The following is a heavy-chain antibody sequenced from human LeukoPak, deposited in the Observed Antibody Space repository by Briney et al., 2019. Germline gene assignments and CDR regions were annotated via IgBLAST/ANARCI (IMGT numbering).Heavy chain of an antibody. V-gene: IGHV1-18*01. CDR1: GYTFIGYG. J-gene: IGHJ4*02. Sequence: ASVKVSFTASGYTFIGYGISWVRQAPGQGLEWMGWITSYNGNTKYAQQLQGRVTMTTDTSTGTAYMELRSLRSDDTAVYYCARAGAAAGTPFDYWGQGTLVTVSS. CDR2: ITSYNGNT. D-gene: IGHD6-13*01. CDR3: ARAGAAAGTPFDY.